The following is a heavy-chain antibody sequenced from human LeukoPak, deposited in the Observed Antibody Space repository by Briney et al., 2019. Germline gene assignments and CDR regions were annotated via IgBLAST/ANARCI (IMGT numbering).Heavy chain of an antibody. J-gene: IGHJ4*02. CDR2: INLNSGGT. CDR1: GYTFTGPY. Sequence: ASVKVSCKASGYTFTGPYVHWVRQAPGQGLEWMGWINLNSGGTQYVQKFQGKVTMTRDTSVNTAYMDLSRLRFDDTAIYYCATTGFCTAGSCPAFDSWGQGTLVTVPS. D-gene: IGHD2-15*01. CDR3: ATTGFCTAGSCPAFDS. V-gene: IGHV1-2*02.